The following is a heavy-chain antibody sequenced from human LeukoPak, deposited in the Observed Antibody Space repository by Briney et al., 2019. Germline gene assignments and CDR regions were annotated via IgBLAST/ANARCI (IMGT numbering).Heavy chain of an antibody. CDR3: SGGSKGAFDI. J-gene: IGHJ3*02. Sequence: GSLRLSCAASGFTFSSYSMNWVRQAPGKGLEWVSYISSSSSTIYYADSVKGRFTISRDNAKNSLYLQMNSPRAEDTAVYYCSGGSKGAFDIWGQGTMVTVSS. CDR2: ISSSSSTI. V-gene: IGHV3-48*01. D-gene: IGHD2-15*01. CDR1: GFTFSSYS.